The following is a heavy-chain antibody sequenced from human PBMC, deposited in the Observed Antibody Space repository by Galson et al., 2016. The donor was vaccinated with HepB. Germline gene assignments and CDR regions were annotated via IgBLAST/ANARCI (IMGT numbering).Heavy chain of an antibody. D-gene: IGHD4-17*01. V-gene: IGHV5-51*01. J-gene: IGHJ4*02. CDR2: IYPGDSDT. Sequence: QSGAEVKEPGESLKISCEVSGYSFTIYWIGWVRQMPGKGLEWMGSIYPGDSDTKYGPSFQGLVTISADRSINTAYLQWRSLKASDTAMYYCARHDYGDSPADYWGQGTPVTVSS. CDR1: GYSFTIYW. CDR3: ARHDYGDSPADY.